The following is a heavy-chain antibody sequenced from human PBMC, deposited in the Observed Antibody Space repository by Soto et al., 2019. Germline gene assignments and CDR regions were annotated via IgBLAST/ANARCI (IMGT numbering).Heavy chain of an antibody. Sequence: GESLMILCKVPGDSFTIHCIGWVRQMPGKGLELMGLIYPADSDTRYSPSFEGQVTISVDKSISSAYLQWTRLKASDTAMYYCVRPQAKELGPIRGDFDIWAQGTKVTVS. CDR1: GDSFTIHC. J-gene: IGHJ3*02. V-gene: IGHV5-51*01. CDR2: IYPADSDT. D-gene: IGHD3-10*01. CDR3: VRPQAKELGPIRGDFDI.